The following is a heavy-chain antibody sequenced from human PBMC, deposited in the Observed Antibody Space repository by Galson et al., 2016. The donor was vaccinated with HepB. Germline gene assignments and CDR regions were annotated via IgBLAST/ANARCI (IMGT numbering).Heavy chain of an antibody. Sequence: SLRLSCAASGFTFSGYGMHWVRQAPGKGLEWVAADSMDGRRKFYADSVKGRFTISRDNSNNILFLQMSSLRVDDTAVYFCAKRHEYCPPVGCSVDYWGQGTLVSASS. CDR1: GFTFSGYG. CDR3: AKRHEYCPPVGCSVDY. D-gene: IGHD2/OR15-2a*01. V-gene: IGHV3-30*18. CDR2: DSMDGRRK. J-gene: IGHJ4*02.